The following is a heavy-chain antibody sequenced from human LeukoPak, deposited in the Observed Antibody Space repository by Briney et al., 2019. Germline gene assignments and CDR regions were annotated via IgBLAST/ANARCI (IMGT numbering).Heavy chain of an antibody. Sequence: GASVKVSCKASGGTFSSYAISWVRQAPGQGLEWMGGIIPIFGTANYAQKFQGRVTITRDTSASTAYMELSSLRSDDTAVYYCARDLNQWQLAYYYMDVWGKGTTVTVSS. CDR3: ARDLNQWQLAYYYMDV. D-gene: IGHD6-13*01. J-gene: IGHJ6*03. CDR2: IIPIFGTA. CDR1: GGTFSSYA. V-gene: IGHV1-69*05.